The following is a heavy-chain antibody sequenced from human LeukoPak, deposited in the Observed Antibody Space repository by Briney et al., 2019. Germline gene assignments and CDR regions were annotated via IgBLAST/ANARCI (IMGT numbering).Heavy chain of an antibody. V-gene: IGHV3-23*01. CDR1: GFTFSSYA. J-gene: IGHJ4*02. CDR3: AKTVRTRWGFDY. Sequence: GGSLRLSCAASGFTFSSYAMSWVRQAPGKGLEWVSIISGSGGSTSYADSVKGRFTISRDNSNNTLYLQMSSLRAEDTALYYCAKTVRTRWGFDYWGRGTLVTVSS. CDR2: ISGSGGST. D-gene: IGHD4-23*01.